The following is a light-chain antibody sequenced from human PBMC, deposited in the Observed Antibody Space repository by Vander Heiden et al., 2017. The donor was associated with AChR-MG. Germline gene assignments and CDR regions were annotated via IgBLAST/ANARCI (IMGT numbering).Light chain of an antibody. CDR3: QQYGSSPPYT. Sequence: IMLTLSPGTLSLSTGERATLSCRASQSVSNNYLAWYQQKPGQAPRLLIYGASSRATGIPDRFSGSGSGTDFTLTISRLEPEDFAVYYCQQYGSSPPYTFGQGTKLEIK. V-gene: IGKV3-20*01. CDR2: GAS. J-gene: IGKJ2*01. CDR1: QSVSNNY.